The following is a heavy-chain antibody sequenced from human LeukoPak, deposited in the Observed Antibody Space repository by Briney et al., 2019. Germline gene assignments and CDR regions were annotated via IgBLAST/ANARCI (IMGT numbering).Heavy chain of an antibody. D-gene: IGHD4-17*01. J-gene: IGHJ4*02. CDR3: AYSDHFDN. V-gene: IGHV3-74*03. Sequence: GGSLRLSCAASGFTLGNYWMHWVCQAPGKGLVWVSRGDGDGSHSTYADSVKGRFTISRDNRKNTLYLQMNSLTGEDTAVYYCAYSDHFDNWGQGTLVTVSS. CDR1: GFTLGNYW. CDR2: GDGDGSHS.